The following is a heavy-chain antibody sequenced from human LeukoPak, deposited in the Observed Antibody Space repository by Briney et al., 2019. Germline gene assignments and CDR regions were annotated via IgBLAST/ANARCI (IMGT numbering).Heavy chain of an antibody. CDR3: ARPTVGATRGLDY. CDR2: IYYSGTT. V-gene: IGHV4-39*01. CDR1: GGSISSSSYY. Sequence: PSETLSLTCTVSGGSISSSSYYWGWLRQPPGKGLEWIGSIYYSGTTYYNPSLKSRVTISVDTSKSQFSLKLSSVTAADTAIYYCARPTVGATRGLDYWGQGILVTVSS. J-gene: IGHJ4*02. D-gene: IGHD1-26*01.